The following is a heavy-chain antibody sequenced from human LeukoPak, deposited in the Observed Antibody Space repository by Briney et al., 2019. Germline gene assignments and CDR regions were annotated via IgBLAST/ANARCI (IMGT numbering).Heavy chain of an antibody. D-gene: IGHD6-6*01. CDR3: AREGSSSSSYYFDY. J-gene: IGHJ4*02. V-gene: IGHV3-30*04. Sequence: GRSLRLSCAASGFTFSSYAMHWVRQAPGKGLEWVAVISYDGSNKYYTDSVKGRFTISRDNSKNTLCLQMNSLRAEDTAVYYCAREGSSSSSYYFDYWGQGTLVTVSS. CDR2: ISYDGSNK. CDR1: GFTFSSYA.